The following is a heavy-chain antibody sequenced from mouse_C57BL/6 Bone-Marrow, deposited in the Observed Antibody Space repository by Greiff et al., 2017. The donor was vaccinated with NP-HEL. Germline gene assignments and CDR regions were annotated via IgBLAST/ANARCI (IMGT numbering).Heavy chain of an antibody. V-gene: IGHV1-26*01. D-gene: IGHD3-1*01. CDR1: GYTFTDYY. J-gene: IGHJ2*01. Sequence: EVQLQQSGPELVKPGASVKISCKASGYTFTDYYMNWVKQSHGKSLEWIGDINPNNGGTSYNQKFKGKATLTVDKSSSTAYMELRSLTSEDSAVYYCARSGGSRYFVYWGQGTTLTVSS. CDR3: ARSGGSRYFVY. CDR2: INPNNGGT.